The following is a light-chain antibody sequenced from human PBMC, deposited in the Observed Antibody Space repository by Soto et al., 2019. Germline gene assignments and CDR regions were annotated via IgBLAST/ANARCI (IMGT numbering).Light chain of an antibody. CDR1: QSISSW. CDR2: KAS. Sequence: DIQMTQSPSTLSASVGDRVTITCRASQSISSWLAWYQQKPGKAPKLLIYKASTLQSGVPSRFSGSGSGTEFTLXXSSLQPXXXATYYCQQYNDNWTFGQGTKVEIK. J-gene: IGKJ1*01. CDR3: QQYNDNWT. V-gene: IGKV1-5*03.